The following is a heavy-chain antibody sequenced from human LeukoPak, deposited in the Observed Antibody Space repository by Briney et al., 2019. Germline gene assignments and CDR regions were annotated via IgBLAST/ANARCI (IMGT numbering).Heavy chain of an antibody. CDR1: GFTFSRYG. CDR2: IWYDGGNK. V-gene: IGHV3-33*06. D-gene: IGHD3-22*01. Sequence: VRPLSLSCAASGFTFSRYGMHWVRQAPGKGLEWVAVIWYDGGNKYYADSVKGRFTISRDNSKNTLYLQMNSLRAEDTAVYYCAKDRRPDYYDSSGFIDYWGQGTLVTVSS. CDR3: AKDRRPDYYDSSGFIDY. J-gene: IGHJ4*02.